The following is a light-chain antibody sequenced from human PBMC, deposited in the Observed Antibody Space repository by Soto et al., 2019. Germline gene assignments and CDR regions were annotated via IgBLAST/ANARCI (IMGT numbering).Light chain of an antibody. CDR1: SSDVGTYNY. CDR3: SSYTSSSSPYV. Sequence: QSALTQPASVSGSPGQSITISCTGTSSDVGTYNYVSWYLQHPGNAPKLIIYQVTNRPSGVSNRFSGSKSGNTASLTISGLQAEDESYFYCSSYTSSSSPYVFGTGTKVTVL. V-gene: IGLV2-14*01. J-gene: IGLJ1*01. CDR2: QVT.